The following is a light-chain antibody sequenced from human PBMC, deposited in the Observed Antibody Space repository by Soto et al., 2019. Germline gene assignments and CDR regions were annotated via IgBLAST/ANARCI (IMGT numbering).Light chain of an antibody. CDR2: RNT. CDR3: AEWDDGLSALYV. Sequence: HSVLTQPPSASGTPGQRVTISCSGSSSNIGSNYVYWYQQLPGTAPNLLIYRNTQRPSGVPARFSGSKSGTSASLAISGLRSEDEVFYYCAEWDDGLSALYVCVTVTMVTVL. CDR1: SSNIGSNY. V-gene: IGLV1-47*01. J-gene: IGLJ1*01.